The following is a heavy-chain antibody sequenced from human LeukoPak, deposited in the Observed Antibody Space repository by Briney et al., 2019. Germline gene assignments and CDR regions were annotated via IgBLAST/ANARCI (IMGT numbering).Heavy chain of an antibody. CDR1: GFTFSSYG. Sequence: GGSLRLSCAASGFTFSSYGMHWVRRAPGKGLEWVAVISYDGSNKYYADSVKGRFTISRDNSKNTLYLQMNSLRAEDTAVYYCAKAFRRITMIVVAPEADYWGQGTLVTVSS. D-gene: IGHD3-22*01. J-gene: IGHJ4*02. V-gene: IGHV3-30*18. CDR3: AKAFRRITMIVVAPEADY. CDR2: ISYDGSNK.